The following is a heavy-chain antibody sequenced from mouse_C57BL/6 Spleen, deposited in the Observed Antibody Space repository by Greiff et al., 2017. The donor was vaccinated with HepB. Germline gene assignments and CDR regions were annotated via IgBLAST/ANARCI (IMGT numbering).Heavy chain of an antibody. D-gene: IGHD2-4*01. CDR3: ARWDDYHYFDY. CDR2: INPYNGGT. V-gene: IGHV1-19*01. CDR1: GYTFTDYY. Sequence: VQLKESGPVLVKPGASVKMSCKASGYTFTDYYMNWVKQSHGKSLEWIGVINPYNGGTSYNQKFKGKATLTVDKSSSTAYMELNSLTSEDSAVYYCARWDDYHYFDYWGQGTTLTVSS. J-gene: IGHJ2*01.